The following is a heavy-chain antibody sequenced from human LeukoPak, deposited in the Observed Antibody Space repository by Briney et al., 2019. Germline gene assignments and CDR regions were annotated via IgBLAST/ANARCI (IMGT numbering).Heavy chain of an antibody. V-gene: IGHV4-39*01. CDR1: GGSISSYSYY. J-gene: IGHJ4*02. Sequence: SETLSLTCTVSGGSISSYSYYWGWIRQPPGKGLEWIGSIYYSGSTYNNPSLKSRVTMSVDTSKNQFSLQLNSVTPEDTAVYYCARGQGGATDYWGQGTLVTVSS. CDR3: ARGQGGATDY. CDR2: IYYSGST. D-gene: IGHD1-26*01.